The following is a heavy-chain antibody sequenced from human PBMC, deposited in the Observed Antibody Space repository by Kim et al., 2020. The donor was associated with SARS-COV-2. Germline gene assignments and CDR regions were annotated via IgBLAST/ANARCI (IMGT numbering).Heavy chain of an antibody. CDR3: ARAPIQLWFRADAFDI. V-gene: IGHV3-48*03. J-gene: IGHJ3*02. D-gene: IGHD5-18*01. Sequence: SVKGRFTISRDNAKNSLYLQMNSLRAEDTAVYYCARAPIQLWFRADAFDIWGQGTMVTVSS.